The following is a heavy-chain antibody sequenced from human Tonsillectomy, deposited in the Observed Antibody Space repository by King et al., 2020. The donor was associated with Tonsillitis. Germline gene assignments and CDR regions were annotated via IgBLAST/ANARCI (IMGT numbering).Heavy chain of an antibody. CDR1: GGSISSSSYY. CDR3: ARRISSWLAADY. D-gene: IGHD6-19*01. Sequence: QLQESGPGLVKASETLSLTCTVSGGSISSSSYYWGWIRQPPGMGLEWIGSIYYSGSTYYNPSLKSRVTISVDTSKNQFSLKLSSVTAADTAVYYCARRISSWLAADYWGQGTLVTVSS. J-gene: IGHJ4*02. CDR2: IYYSGST. V-gene: IGHV4-39*01.